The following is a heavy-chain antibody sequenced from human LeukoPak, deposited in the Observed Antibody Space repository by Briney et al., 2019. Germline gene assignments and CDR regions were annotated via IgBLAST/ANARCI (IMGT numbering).Heavy chain of an antibody. CDR1: GFTFSGSA. CDR3: TTPYGDYVEYYYYYGMDV. CDR2: IRSKGNSYAT. J-gene: IGHJ6*02. V-gene: IGHV3-73*01. Sequence: GGSLRLSCAASGFTFSGSAVHWVRQASGKGLEWVGRIRSKGNSYATAYAASVKGRFTISRDDSKNTAYLQMNSLKTEDTAVYYCTTPYGDYVEYYYYYGMDVWGQGTTVTVSS. D-gene: IGHD4-17*01.